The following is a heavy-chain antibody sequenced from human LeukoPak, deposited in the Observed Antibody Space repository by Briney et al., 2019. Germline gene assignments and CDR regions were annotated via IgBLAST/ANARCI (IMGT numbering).Heavy chain of an antibody. D-gene: IGHD2-2*01. V-gene: IGHV3-13*01. CDR1: GFTFSSYD. CDR2: IGTAGDT. CDR3: GRAGPVTKDHFMDV. J-gene: IGHJ6*03. Sequence: PGGSLRLSCAASGFTFSSYDMHWVRQATGKGLEWVSAIGTAGDTYYPGSVKGRFTISRENAKNSLYLQMNSLRVGDTAVYYCGRAGPVTKDHFMDVWGKGTTVTVSS.